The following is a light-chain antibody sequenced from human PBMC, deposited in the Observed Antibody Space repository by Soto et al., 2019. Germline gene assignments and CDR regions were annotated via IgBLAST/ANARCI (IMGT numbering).Light chain of an antibody. Sequence: DVVMTQSPLSLPVTLGQPASISCRSSQSLVSSSGNTYLHWFQQRPGQSPRRLIYQVSNRDSGVPDRFSGSGEGADFTLKITRVEAEDVGVYYCVQVSFWPHTFGQGTQVEI. CDR2: QVS. CDR3: VQVSFWPHT. V-gene: IGKV2-30*01. CDR1: QSLVSSSGNTY. J-gene: IGKJ1*01.